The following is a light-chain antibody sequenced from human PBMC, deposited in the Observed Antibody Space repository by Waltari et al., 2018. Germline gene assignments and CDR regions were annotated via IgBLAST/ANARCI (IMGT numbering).Light chain of an antibody. CDR3: QQYSSWPQWT. CDR2: GAS. J-gene: IGKJ1*01. Sequence: ILMTQSPATLSVSPGEEATLSCRASQSVDSNLPWYQHKPGQAPTLIIFGASGRATGVPARFSGSGSGTEYTLTIGSLQSEDSAVYYCQQYSSWPQWTFGQGKKVEIK. V-gene: IGKV3-15*01. CDR1: QSVDSN.